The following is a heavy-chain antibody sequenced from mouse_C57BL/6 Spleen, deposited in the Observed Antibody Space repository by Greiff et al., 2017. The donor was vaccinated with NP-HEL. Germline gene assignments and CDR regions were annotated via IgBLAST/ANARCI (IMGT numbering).Heavy chain of an antibody. CDR2: IDPSVNET. CDR1: GYTFTSYW. J-gene: IGHJ1*03. Sequence: VHLQQPGAELVRPGSSVKLSCKVFGYTFTSYWMHWVRQRPIQGLEWIGNIDPSVNETHYNQKFKDKATSIEDKSSNTPYRQLSNVTSEESAVYYCARGGDWYFDVWGTGTTVTVSS. V-gene: IGHV1-52*01. CDR3: ARGGDWYFDV.